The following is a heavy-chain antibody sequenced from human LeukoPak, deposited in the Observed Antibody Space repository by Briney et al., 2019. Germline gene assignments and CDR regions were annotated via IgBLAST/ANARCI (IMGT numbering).Heavy chain of an antibody. CDR1: GFTFDDYA. Sequence: GGSLRLSCAASGFTFDDYAMHWVRQAPGKGLEWVSGISWNSGSIGYADSVKGRFTISRDNAKNSLYLQTNSLRAEDMALYYCAKDIADSGYDSGGFDYWGQGTLVTVSS. J-gene: IGHJ4*02. CDR2: ISWNSGSI. V-gene: IGHV3-9*03. D-gene: IGHD5-12*01. CDR3: AKDIADSGYDSGGFDY.